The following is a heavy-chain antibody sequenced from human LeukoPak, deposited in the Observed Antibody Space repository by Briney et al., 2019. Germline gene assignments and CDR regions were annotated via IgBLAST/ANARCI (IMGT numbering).Heavy chain of an antibody. CDR2: INWNGGST. CDR1: GFPFDDYG. D-gene: IGHD2-2*01. J-gene: IGHJ4*02. V-gene: IGHV3-20*04. CDR3: ARGYCSSTSCYFDY. Sequence: GSLRLFCAASGFPFDDYGMSWVRPAPGKGLEWGSGINWNGGSTGYADSVKGRFTISRDNAKNSLYLQMNSLRAEDTALYYCARGYCSSTSCYFDYWGQGTLVTVSS.